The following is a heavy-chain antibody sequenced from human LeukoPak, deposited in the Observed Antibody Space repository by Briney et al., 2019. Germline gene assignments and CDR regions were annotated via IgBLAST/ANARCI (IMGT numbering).Heavy chain of an antibody. J-gene: IGHJ4*02. Sequence: SETLSLTCTVSGGSLSSSSYYWGWIRQPPGKGLEWIGYIYYTGSTNYNPSLKSRVIISLDTSKNQFSLKLSSVTAADTAVYYCARTLSRWDPFDYWGQGTLVTVSS. D-gene: IGHD1-26*01. CDR2: IYYTGST. V-gene: IGHV4-61*01. CDR1: GGSLSSSSYY. CDR3: ARTLSRWDPFDY.